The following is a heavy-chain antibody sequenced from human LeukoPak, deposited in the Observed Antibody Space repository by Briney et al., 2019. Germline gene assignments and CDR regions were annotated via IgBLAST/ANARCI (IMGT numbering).Heavy chain of an antibody. V-gene: IGHV3-11*04. CDR1: GFIVSSNY. CDR3: AELGITMIGGV. J-gene: IGHJ6*04. CDR2: ISSSGSTI. D-gene: IGHD3-10*02. Sequence: GGSLRLSCAASGFIVSSNYMTWVRQAPGKGLEWVSYISSSGSTIYYADSVKGRFTISRDNAKNSLYLQMNSLRAEDTAVYYCAELGITMIGGVWGKGTTVTISS.